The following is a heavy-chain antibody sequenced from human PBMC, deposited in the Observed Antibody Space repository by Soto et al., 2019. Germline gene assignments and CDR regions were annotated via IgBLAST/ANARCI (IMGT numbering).Heavy chain of an antibody. CDR3: AREGLAKPLDY. J-gene: IGHJ4*02. CDR2: IIPILGIA. CDR1: GGTFSSYT. D-gene: IGHD5-12*01. V-gene: IGHV1-69*08. Sequence: QVQLVQSGAEVKKPGSSVKVSCKASGGTFSSYTISWVRQAPAQGLEWMGRIIPILGIANYAQKFQGRVTITADKSTSTAYMELSSLRSEDTAVYYCAREGLAKPLDYWGQGTLVTVSS.